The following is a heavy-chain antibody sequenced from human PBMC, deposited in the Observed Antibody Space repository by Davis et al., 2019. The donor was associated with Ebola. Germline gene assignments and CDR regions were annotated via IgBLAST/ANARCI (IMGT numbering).Heavy chain of an antibody. Sequence: GESLKISCAASGFTFSSYGMHWVRQAPGKGLEWVAVIWYDGSNKYYADSVKGRFTISRDNSKNTLYLQMNSLRAEDTAVYYCARAPGYCSGGSCYYYYGMDVWGKGTTVTVSS. CDR3: ARAPGYCSGGSCYYYYGMDV. D-gene: IGHD2-15*01. V-gene: IGHV3-33*01. CDR2: IWYDGSNK. J-gene: IGHJ6*04. CDR1: GFTFSSYG.